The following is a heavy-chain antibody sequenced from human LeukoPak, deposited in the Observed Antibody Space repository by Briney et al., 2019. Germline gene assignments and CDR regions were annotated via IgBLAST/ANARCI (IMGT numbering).Heavy chain of an antibody. CDR2: ISYDGSYK. Sequence: PGRSLRLSCAASGFTFSGYGMHWVRQAPGKGLEWVAVISYDGSYKYYADSVQGRFTISRDDSKNTLYLKMKSLRPDDTAVYYCAKWDFDYWGQGALVTVSS. CDR3: AKWDFDY. V-gene: IGHV3-30*18. CDR1: GFTFSGYG. J-gene: IGHJ4*02.